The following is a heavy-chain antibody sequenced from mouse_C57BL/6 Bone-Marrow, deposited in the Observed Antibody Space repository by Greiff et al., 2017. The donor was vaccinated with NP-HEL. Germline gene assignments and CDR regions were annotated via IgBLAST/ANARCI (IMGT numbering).Heavy chain of an antibody. CDR1: GFNIKDAY. CDR2: IDPENGDT. CDR3: TTYYYRMYFYF. Sequence: VQLQQSGAELVRPGASVKLSCTASGFNIKDAYMHWVKQRPEQGLEWIGWIDPENGDTEYDSKFQGKATITADTSSNTAYLQLSSLTSEDTAVYYCTTYYYRMYFYFWGTGTTVTVSA. J-gene: IGHJ1*03. V-gene: IGHV14-4*01. D-gene: IGHD1-1*01.